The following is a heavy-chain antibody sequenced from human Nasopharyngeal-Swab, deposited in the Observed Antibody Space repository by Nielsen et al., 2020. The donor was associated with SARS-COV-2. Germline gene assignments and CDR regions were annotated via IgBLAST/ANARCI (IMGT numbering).Heavy chain of an antibody. V-gene: IGHV1-3*01. CDR2: INAGNGNT. CDR1: GYTFTSYA. CDR3: AKDNGVRWFGGGDFDY. D-gene: IGHD3-10*01. Sequence: ASVKVSCKASGYTFTSYAMHWVRQAPGQRLEWMGWINAGNGNTKYSQNFQGRVTLTRDTSASLAYMELSSLRSEDTAVYYCAKDNGVRWFGGGDFDYWGQGTLVTVSS. J-gene: IGHJ4*02.